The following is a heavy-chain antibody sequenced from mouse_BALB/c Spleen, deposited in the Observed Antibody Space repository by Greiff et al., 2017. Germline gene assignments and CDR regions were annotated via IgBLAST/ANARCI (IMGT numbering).Heavy chain of an antibody. CDR3: ARSLYDGYSY. Sequence: VQLQQPGAELVKPGASVKLSCKASGYTFTSYWMHWVKQRPGQGLEWIGEINPSNGRTNYNEKFKSKATLTVDKSSSTAYMQLSSLTSEDSAVYYCARSLYDGYSYWGQGTLVTVSA. V-gene: IGHV1S81*02. CDR1: GYTFTSYW. D-gene: IGHD2-3*01. CDR2: INPSNGRT. J-gene: IGHJ3*01.